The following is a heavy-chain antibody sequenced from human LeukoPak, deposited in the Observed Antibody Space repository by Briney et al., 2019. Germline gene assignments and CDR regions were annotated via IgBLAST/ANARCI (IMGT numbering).Heavy chain of an antibody. CDR2: MNPNSGNT. V-gene: IGHV1-8*01. CDR3: ARGSKGYDILTGYYIRPGTFDP. J-gene: IGHJ5*02. Sequence: ASVKVSCKASGYTFTSYDINWVRQATGQGLEWMGWMNPNSGNTGYAQKFQGRVTMTRNTSISTAYMELSSLRSEDTAVYCCARGSKGYDILTGYYIRPGTFDPWGQGTLVTVSS. CDR1: GYTFTSYD. D-gene: IGHD3-9*01.